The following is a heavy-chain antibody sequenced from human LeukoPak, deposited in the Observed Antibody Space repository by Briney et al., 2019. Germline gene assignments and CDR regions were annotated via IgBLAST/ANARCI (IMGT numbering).Heavy chain of an antibody. CDR1: GFTFTNYW. Sequence: GSLRLSCAASGFTFTNYWMSWVRQAPGKGLELVANIKQDRSEKYYVDSVKGRFTISRDNAKNSLYLQMNSLRAEDTAVYYCARGGRGFIVYFDYWGQGTLVTVSS. J-gene: IGHJ4*02. D-gene: IGHD3-16*02. CDR2: IKQDRSEK. CDR3: ARGGRGFIVYFDY. V-gene: IGHV3-7*01.